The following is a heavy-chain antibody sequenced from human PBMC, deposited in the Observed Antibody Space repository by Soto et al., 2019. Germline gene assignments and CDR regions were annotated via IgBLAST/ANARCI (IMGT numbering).Heavy chain of an antibody. J-gene: IGHJ6*02. V-gene: IGHV4-59*01. Sequence: SETLSLTCTVSGGSISSYYWSWIRQPPGKGLEWIGYIYYSGSTNYNPSLKSRVTISVDTSKNQFSLKLSSVTAADTAVYYCARDPGGVAAPLGYYYYGMDVWGQGTTVTVSS. D-gene: IGHD3-16*01. CDR2: IYYSGST. CDR3: ARDPGGVAAPLGYYYYGMDV. CDR1: GGSISSYY.